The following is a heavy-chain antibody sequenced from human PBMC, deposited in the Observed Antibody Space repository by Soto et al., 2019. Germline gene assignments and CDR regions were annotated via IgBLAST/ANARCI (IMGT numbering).Heavy chain of an antibody. Sequence: GGSLRLSCAASGFTFSSDAMSWVRQAPGKGLEWVSAISGSGGSTYYADSVKGRFTISRDNSKNTLYLQMNSLRAEDTAVYYCARARITIFGIFDYWGQGTLVTVSS. J-gene: IGHJ4*02. CDR3: ARARITIFGIFDY. CDR1: GFTFSSDA. V-gene: IGHV3-23*01. CDR2: ISGSGGST. D-gene: IGHD3-3*01.